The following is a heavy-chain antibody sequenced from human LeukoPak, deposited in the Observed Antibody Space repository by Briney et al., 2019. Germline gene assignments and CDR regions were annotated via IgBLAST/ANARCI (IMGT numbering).Heavy chain of an antibody. CDR1: GGSISSYY. Sequence: SETLSLTCTVSGGSISSYYWSWIRQPAGKGLEWIGRIYTSWSTNYNPSLKSRVTMSVDTSKNQFSLKLSSVTAADTAVYYCARGYSSSWGQYFDYWGQGTLVTVSS. CDR2: IYTSWST. V-gene: IGHV4-4*07. CDR3: ARGYSSSWGQYFDY. J-gene: IGHJ4*02. D-gene: IGHD6-13*01.